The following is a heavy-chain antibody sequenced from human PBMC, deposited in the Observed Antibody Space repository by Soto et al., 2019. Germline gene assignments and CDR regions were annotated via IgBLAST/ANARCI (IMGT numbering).Heavy chain of an antibody. CDR2: IYYSGST. D-gene: IGHD1-20*01. V-gene: IGHV4-31*03. Sequence: PSETLSLTCTVSGGYISSGGYYWSWIRQHPGKGLEWIGYIYYSGSTYYNPSLKSRVTISVDTSKNQFSLKLSSVTAADTAVYYCARSGMYGMDVWGQGTTVTVSS. CDR3: ARSGMYGMDV. J-gene: IGHJ6*02. CDR1: GGYISSGGYY.